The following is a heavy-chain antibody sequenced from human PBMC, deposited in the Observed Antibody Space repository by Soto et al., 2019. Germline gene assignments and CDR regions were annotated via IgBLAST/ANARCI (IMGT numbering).Heavy chain of an antibody. J-gene: IGHJ5*02. Sequence: ASETLSLTCTVSGGSISSGGYYWSWIRQHPGKGLEWIGYIYYSGSTYYNPSLKSRVTISVDTSKNQFSLKLTSVTAADTAVYFCAVSRIPAAGDPPYNWFDPWGQGTLVTVSS. D-gene: IGHD6-13*01. V-gene: IGHV4-31*03. CDR1: GGSISSGGYY. CDR3: AVSRIPAAGDPPYNWFDP. CDR2: IYYSGST.